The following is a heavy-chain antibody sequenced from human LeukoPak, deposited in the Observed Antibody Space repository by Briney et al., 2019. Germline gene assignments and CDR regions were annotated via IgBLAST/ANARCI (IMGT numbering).Heavy chain of an antibody. Sequence: SETLSLTCTVSGGSISSSSYYWGWIRPPPGKGLEGIGSIYYSRSTYYNASLKRRVTISIDTSKNEFSLNLSSVTAADTAVYSCASVPWGYCSSTSCNNYYYYYGMDVWGHGTTVTVSS. D-gene: IGHD2-2*02. CDR3: ASVPWGYCSSTSCNNYYYYYGMDV. CDR1: GGSISSSSYY. J-gene: IGHJ6*02. V-gene: IGHV4-39*01. CDR2: IYYSRST.